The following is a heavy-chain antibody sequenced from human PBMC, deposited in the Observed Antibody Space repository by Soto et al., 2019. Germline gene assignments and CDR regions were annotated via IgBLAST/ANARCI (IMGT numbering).Heavy chain of an antibody. CDR2: IHHSGST. CDR3: ARGGTQQQRDH. V-gene: IGHV4-4*02. Sequence: QVQLQESGPGLVKPSGTLALTCAVSGDSIRSTNWWSWVRQPPGKGLEWIGEIHHSGSTKYNPSLKRRVISAVDKSKNEFSLTLSSVTAADTAVYYCARGGTQQQRDHWGQGTLVTVSS. CDR1: GDSIRSTNW. J-gene: IGHJ4*02. D-gene: IGHD3-16*01.